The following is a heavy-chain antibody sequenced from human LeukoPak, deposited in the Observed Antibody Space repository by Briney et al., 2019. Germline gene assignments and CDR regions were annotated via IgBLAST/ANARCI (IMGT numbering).Heavy chain of an antibody. D-gene: IGHD3-22*01. CDR1: GGTFSSYA. J-gene: IGHJ4*02. CDR2: IIPILGIA. CDR3: ARDTYYYDSSGHFDY. V-gene: IGHV1-69*04. Sequence: GASVKVSCKASGGTFSSYAISWVRQAPGQGLEWMGRIIPILGIANYAQKFQGRVTITADKSTSTAYMELSSLRSEDTAVHYCARDTYYYDSSGHFDYWGQGTLVTVSS.